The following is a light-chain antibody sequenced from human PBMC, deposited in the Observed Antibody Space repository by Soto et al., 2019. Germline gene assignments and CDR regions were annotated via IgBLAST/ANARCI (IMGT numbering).Light chain of an antibody. J-gene: IGKJ1*01. Sequence: AIQMTQSPSSLSASVGDRVTLTCRASQGIRNDLGWYQQKPGKAPKLLIYAASSLQSEVPSRFSGSGSGTDFTLTISSLQPEDFATYYCLQDYNYPWTFGQGTKVEIK. CDR3: LQDYNYPWT. CDR2: AAS. CDR1: QGIRND. V-gene: IGKV1-6*01.